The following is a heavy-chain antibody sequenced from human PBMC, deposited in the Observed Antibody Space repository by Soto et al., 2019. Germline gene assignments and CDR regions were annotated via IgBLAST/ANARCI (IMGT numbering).Heavy chain of an antibody. Sequence: GGSLRLSCAASGFTFSSYAMHWVRQAPGKGLEWVAVISYDGSNKYYADSVKGRFTISRDNSKNTLYLQMNSLRAEDTAVYYCARDGAEAGTGDYWGQGTLVTVSS. V-gene: IGHV3-30-3*01. CDR3: ARDGAEAGTGDY. CDR1: GFTFSSYA. J-gene: IGHJ4*02. D-gene: IGHD6-19*01. CDR2: ISYDGSNK.